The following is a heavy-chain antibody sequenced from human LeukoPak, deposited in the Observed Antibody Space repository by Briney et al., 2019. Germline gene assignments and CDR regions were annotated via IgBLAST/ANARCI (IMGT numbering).Heavy chain of an antibody. V-gene: IGHV1-69*05. Sequence: SVKISCKASGGTFSSYAISWVRQAPGQGLEWMGRIIPIFGTANYAQKFQGRVTITTDESTSTAYMELSSLRSEDTAVYYCARGSLVSSSWFFDYWGQGTLVTVSS. CDR2: IIPIFGTA. J-gene: IGHJ4*02. CDR3: ARGSLVSSSWFFDY. D-gene: IGHD6-13*01. CDR1: GGTFSSYA.